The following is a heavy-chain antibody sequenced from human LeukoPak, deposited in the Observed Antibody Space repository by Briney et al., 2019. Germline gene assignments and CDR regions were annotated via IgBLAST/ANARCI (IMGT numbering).Heavy chain of an antibody. J-gene: IGHJ6*03. CDR1: GFTFSSYA. CDR2: ISGSGGST. CDR3: AKVRYGENYYYYDYMDV. V-gene: IGHV3-23*01. D-gene: IGHD4/OR15-4a*01. Sequence: GGSLRLSCAASGFTFSSYAMSWVRQAPGKGLEWVSAISGSGGSTYYADSVKGRFTISRDNSKNTLYLQMNSLRAEDTAVYYCAKVRYGENYYYYDYMDVWGKGTTVTVSS.